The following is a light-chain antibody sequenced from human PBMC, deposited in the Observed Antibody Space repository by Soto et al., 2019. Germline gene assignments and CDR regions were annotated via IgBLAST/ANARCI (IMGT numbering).Light chain of an antibody. CDR2: KAS. CDR1: QSISSW. CDR3: QQYNSYPRT. Sequence: DIQMTQSPSTLSASVGDRVTITCRASQSISSWLAWYQQKPGKAPNLLIYKASSLESGVPSRFSGSGSGTEFTLTISSLQPDDFAAYYCQQYNSYPRTFGGGTQVEIK. V-gene: IGKV1-5*03. J-gene: IGKJ4*01.